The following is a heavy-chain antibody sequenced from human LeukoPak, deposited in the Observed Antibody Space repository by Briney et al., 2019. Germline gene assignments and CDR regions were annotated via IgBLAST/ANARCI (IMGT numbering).Heavy chain of an antibody. J-gene: IGHJ4*02. CDR1: GGSISSYY. CDR3: ARLSIYYGSGSYYYFDY. Sequence: SETLSLTCTVSGGSISSYYWSWIRQPPGKGLEWIGYIYYSGSTNYNPSLKSRVTISVDTSKNQFSLKLSSVTAADTAVYYCARLSIYYGSGSYYYFDYWGQGTLVTVSS. CDR2: IYYSGST. D-gene: IGHD3-10*01. V-gene: IGHV4-59*01.